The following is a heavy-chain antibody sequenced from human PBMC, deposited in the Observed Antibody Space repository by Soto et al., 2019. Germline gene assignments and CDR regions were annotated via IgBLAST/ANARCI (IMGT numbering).Heavy chain of an antibody. CDR3: VHDGKLGYTGYDRFDY. V-gene: IGHV2-5*01. Sequence: SGPTLVNPTQTLTLTCAFSVFSLATDGVGVSWIRQSPVKALEWLALIYWNGDARYSPSLKNRLTITKDTSKNQVVLTMTNMDPVDTATYYCVHDGKLGYTGYDRFDYWGQGILVTVSS. CDR1: VFSLATDGVG. CDR2: IYWNGDA. D-gene: IGHD5-12*01. J-gene: IGHJ4*02.